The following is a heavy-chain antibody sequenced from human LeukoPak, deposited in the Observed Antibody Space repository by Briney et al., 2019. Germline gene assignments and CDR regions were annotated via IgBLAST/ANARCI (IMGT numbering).Heavy chain of an antibody. J-gene: IGHJ4*02. D-gene: IGHD3-16*01. CDR2: IKHDGSEK. CDR3: ARQPIYEAYFDF. V-gene: IGHV3-7*01. Sequence: PGGSLRLSCAASGFPFDRYWMSWVRLAPGKGLEWVANIKHDGSEKTFVDSVEGRFTISRDNAENSLYLQMNSLRAEDTAVYYCARQPIYEAYFDFWGQGTLVTVSS. CDR1: GFPFDRYW.